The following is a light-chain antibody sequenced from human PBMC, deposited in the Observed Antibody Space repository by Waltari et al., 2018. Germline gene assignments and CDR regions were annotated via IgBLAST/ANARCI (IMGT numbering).Light chain of an antibody. CDR1: QSVSSSY. CDR2: GAS. CDR3: QQYGSSRQDT. J-gene: IGKJ2*01. Sequence: DIVLTQSPGTLSLSPGERATLSCRASQSVSSSYLAWYQPKPGQAPRLLIYGASSRATGIPDRFSGSGSGTDFTLTISRLEPEDFAVYYCQQYGSSRQDTFGQGTKLEIK. V-gene: IGKV3-20*01.